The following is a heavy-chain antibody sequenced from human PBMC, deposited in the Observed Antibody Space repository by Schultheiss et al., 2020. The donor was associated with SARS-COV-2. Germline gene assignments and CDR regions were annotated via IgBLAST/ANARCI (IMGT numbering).Heavy chain of an antibody. CDR3: ARDDEYYFDY. CDR1: GFTFSSYW. V-gene: IGHV3-74*01. J-gene: IGHJ4*02. Sequence: GGSLRLSCSASGFTFSSYWMHWVRQVPGGGLVCISRINSDGSSATYADSVKGRFTISRDNAKNTLYLQMNSLSAEDTAVYYCARDDEYYFDYWGQGTLVTVSS. CDR2: INSDGSSA.